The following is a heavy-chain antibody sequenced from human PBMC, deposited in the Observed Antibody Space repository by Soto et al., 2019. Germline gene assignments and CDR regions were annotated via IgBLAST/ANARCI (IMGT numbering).Heavy chain of an antibody. CDR1: GFSLSSTRVA. D-gene: IGHD6-19*01. J-gene: IGHJ4*02. V-gene: IGHV2-5*02. Sequence: QITLKESGPTLVKPTQTLTLTCTFSGFSLSSTRVAVGWIRQPPGKALEWLSLIYWDDDKRYSPFLKSRLTITKDPSKNQVDLTMTNMDPVDTATYYCAHSVVAGLGYYFDYWGQGTLVTVSS. CDR3: AHSVVAGLGYYFDY. CDR2: IYWDDDK.